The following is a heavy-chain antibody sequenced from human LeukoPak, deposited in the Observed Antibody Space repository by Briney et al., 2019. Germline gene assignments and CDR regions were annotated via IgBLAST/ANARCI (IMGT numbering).Heavy chain of an antibody. V-gene: IGHV3-30-3*01. J-gene: IGHJ6*02. CDR2: ISYDGSNK. CDR3: ARDIVVVPAAIGYYYGMDV. CDR1: GFTFSSYA. D-gene: IGHD2-2*01. Sequence: PGRSLRLSRAASGFTFSSYAMHWVRQAPGKGLEWVAVISYDGSNKYYADSVKGRFTISRDDPKNTLYLQMNSLRAEDTAVYYCARDIVVVPAAIGYYYGMDVWGQGTTVTVSS.